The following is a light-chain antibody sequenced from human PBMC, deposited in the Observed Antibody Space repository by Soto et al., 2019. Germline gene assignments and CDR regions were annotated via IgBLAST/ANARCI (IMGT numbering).Light chain of an antibody. CDR1: SSDVGGYNY. Sequence: QSVLTQPRSVSGSPGQSVTISCTGTSSDVGGYNYVSWYQQYPGEAPKLMIYDVSKRPSGVPDRFSGSKSGNTASLTISGLQAEDEADYYCCSYAGTYTLIFGGGTKVTVL. CDR3: CSYAGTYTLI. CDR2: DVS. J-gene: IGLJ2*01. V-gene: IGLV2-11*01.